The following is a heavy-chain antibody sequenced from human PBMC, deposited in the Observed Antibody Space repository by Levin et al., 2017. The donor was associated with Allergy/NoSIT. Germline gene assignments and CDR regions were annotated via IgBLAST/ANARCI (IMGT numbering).Heavy chain of an antibody. V-gene: IGHV4-34*01. CDR3: ARLAGFSRGWYLPY. CDR2: INHRGSA. Sequence: SQTLSLPCAVSGGSLRGSYWTWIRQPPGKGLEWIGEINHRGSAAYNPSLNSRITMSVDTSKNQFSLNLISVTAADTAMYYCARLAGFSRGWYLPYWGQGTLVTGSS. J-gene: IGHJ4*02. D-gene: IGHD6-19*01. CDR1: GGSLRGSY.